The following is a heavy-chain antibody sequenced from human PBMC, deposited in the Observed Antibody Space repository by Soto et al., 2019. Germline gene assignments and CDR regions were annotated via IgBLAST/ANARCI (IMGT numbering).Heavy chain of an antibody. Sequence: QVQLQESGPGLVKPSQTLSLTCTVSGGSISSGGYYWSWIRQHPGKGLEWIGYIYYSGSTYYNPSRKGRVTISVDTSKNQFHLKLSSVTAADTAVYYCARARVRRVDPWGQGTLVTVSS. J-gene: IGHJ5*02. D-gene: IGHD3-10*01. V-gene: IGHV4-31*03. CDR3: ARARVRRVDP. CDR2: IYYSGST. CDR1: GGSISSGGYY.